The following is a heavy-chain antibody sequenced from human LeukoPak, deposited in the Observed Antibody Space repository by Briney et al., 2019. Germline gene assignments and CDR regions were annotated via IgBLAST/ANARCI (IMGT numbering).Heavy chain of an antibody. CDR3: ARDLLVPRRSDAFDI. CDR1: GGSISSGGYS. V-gene: IGHV4-30-2*01. Sequence: SQTLSLTCAVSGGSISSGGYSWSWIRQPPGKGLEWIGYIYHSGGTYYNPSLKSRVTISVDRSKNQFSLKLSSVTAADTAVYYCARDLLVPRRSDAFDIWGQGTMVTVSS. J-gene: IGHJ3*02. CDR2: IYHSGGT. D-gene: IGHD2-8*01.